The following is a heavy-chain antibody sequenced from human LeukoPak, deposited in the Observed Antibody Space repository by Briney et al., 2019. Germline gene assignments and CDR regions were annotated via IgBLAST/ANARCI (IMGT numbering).Heavy chain of an antibody. CDR1: GFTFSKND. CDR3: TKEFCGSRAACAGGSYYDF. J-gene: IGHJ2*01. V-gene: IGHV3-13*01. D-gene: IGHD2-15*01. Sequence: GGSLRLSCAASGFTFSKNDFHWVRKAQAKGQELVAVMSVTGDTYYADSVKSRFTISREDAANSLYLQMRSLGAGDTALYYCTKEFCGSRAACAGGSYYDFWGRGALVTVSS. CDR2: MSVTGDT.